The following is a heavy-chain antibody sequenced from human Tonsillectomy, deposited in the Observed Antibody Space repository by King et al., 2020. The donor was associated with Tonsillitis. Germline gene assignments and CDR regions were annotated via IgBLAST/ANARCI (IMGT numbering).Heavy chain of an antibody. CDR1: GYTFTSYY. CDR2: INPSGGST. D-gene: IGHD3-10*01. J-gene: IGHJ4*02. Sequence: QLVQSGAEVKKPGASVKVSCKASGYTFTSYYMHWVRQAPGQGLEWMGIINPSGGSTSYAQKFQGRVTMTRDTPTSTVYMELSSLRSEDTAVYYCARDRNTMVRGVIITLPFDYWGQGTLVTVSS. V-gene: IGHV1-46*01. CDR3: ARDRNTMVRGVIITLPFDY.